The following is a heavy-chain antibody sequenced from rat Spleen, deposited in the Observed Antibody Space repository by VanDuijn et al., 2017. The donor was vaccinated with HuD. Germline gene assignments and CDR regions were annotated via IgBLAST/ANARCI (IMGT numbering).Heavy chain of an antibody. D-gene: IGHD1-10*01. J-gene: IGHJ2*01. V-gene: IGHV5-29*01. CDR3: TTFEQLRFDY. Sequence: EVKLLESGGGLVQPGDSLRLSCAASGFAFSDHYVAWVRQGPTKGLEWVATINYDGRRIFYRDSWKGRFTVSRDNEKSTLYLQMDSLTSEDTATYYCTTFEQLRFDYWGQGIMVTVSS. CDR2: INYDGRRI. CDR1: GFAFSDHY.